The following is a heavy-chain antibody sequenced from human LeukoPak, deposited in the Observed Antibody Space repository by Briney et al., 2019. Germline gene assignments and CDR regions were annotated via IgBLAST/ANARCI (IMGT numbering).Heavy chain of an antibody. V-gene: IGHV4-30-2*01. CDR2: IYHSGST. CDR3: ARVTGYYGSGRPPGEFDY. D-gene: IGHD3-10*01. CDR1: GGSISSGGYS. J-gene: IGHJ4*02. Sequence: ASQTLSLTCAVSGGSISSGGYSWSWIRQPPGEGLEWIGYIYHSGSTYYNPSLKSRVTISVDRSKNQFSLKLSSVTAADTAVYYCARVTGYYGSGRPPGEFDYWGQGTLVTVSS.